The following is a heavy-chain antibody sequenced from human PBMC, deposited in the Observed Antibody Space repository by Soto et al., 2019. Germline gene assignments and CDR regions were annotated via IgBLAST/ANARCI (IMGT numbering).Heavy chain of an antibody. J-gene: IGHJ3*02. Sequence: AVKVSCKACGGTLSSYAIKWVRQAPGQGLECMGGIIPMFSASNYAQKFQGTGTITADEFTNTAYMELSSLGSEDTAVYYCARVFYDSSALSPDDAFDIWGQGTMVTVSS. D-gene: IGHD3-22*01. V-gene: IGHV1-69*13. CDR2: IIPMFSAS. CDR3: ARVFYDSSALSPDDAFDI. CDR1: GGTLSSYA.